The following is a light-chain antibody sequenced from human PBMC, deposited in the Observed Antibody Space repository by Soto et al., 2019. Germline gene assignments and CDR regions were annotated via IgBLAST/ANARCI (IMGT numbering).Light chain of an antibody. Sequence: VLTPSPGTLSLSPGERATIPCSASQTVTRSTLPCYQQKPRQAPRLLINGASSMATGTQDRFCGSVSGTAFTLTIARLAAEDFAVSSCQQFDSPPYTFGQGTKLEIK. V-gene: IGKV3-20*01. CDR1: QTVTRST. CDR3: QQFDSPPYT. CDR2: GAS. J-gene: IGKJ2*01.